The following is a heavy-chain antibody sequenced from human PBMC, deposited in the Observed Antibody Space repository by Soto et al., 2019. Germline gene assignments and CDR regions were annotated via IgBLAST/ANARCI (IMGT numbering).Heavy chain of an antibody. V-gene: IGHV3-11*06. CDR2: SSNSGAYT. CDR3: ARSGDNYNVLDY. J-gene: IGHJ4*02. D-gene: IGHD3-10*02. CDR1: GFTVSYCY. Sequence: GSLRLSSEASGFTVSYCYMSWIRQAPGKGLEWLSYSSNSGAYTRYADSVKGRFSISRDNAKNSLYLQINSLRVEDTATYYCARSGDNYNVLDYWGQGT.